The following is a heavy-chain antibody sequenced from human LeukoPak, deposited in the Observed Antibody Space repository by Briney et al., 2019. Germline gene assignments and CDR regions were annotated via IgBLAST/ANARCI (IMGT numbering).Heavy chain of an antibody. Sequence: ASVKVSCKASGYTFTSYGISWVRQAPGQGLEWMGWISAYNGNTNYAQKLQGRVTMTTDTSTSTAYVELRSLRSDDTAVYDCARGGVGVMRGSFWGHWGQGALVTVSS. V-gene: IGHV1-18*01. CDR2: ISAYNGNT. CDR3: ARGGVGVMRGSFWGH. D-gene: IGHD3-16*01. J-gene: IGHJ4*02. CDR1: GYTFTSYG.